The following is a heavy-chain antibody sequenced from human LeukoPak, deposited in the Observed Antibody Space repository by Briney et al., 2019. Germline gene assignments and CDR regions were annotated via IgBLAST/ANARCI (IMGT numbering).Heavy chain of an antibody. CDR2: IYYSGST. J-gene: IGHJ4*02. Sequence: SETLSLTCTVSGYSISSGYYWGWIRQPPGKGLEWIGYIYYSGSTNYNPSLKSRVTISVDTSKNQFSLKLSSVTAADTAVYYCARDLDERPMSVWGQGTLVTVSS. V-gene: IGHV4-61*01. D-gene: IGHD1-1*01. CDR1: GYSISSGYY. CDR3: ARDLDERPMSV.